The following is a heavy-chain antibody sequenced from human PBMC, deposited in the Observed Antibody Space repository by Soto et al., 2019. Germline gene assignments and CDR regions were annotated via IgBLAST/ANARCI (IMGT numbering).Heavy chain of an antibody. CDR2: IIPIFGTA. CDR1: GGTFSSYA. Sequence: GASVKVSCKASGGTFSSYAISWVRQAPGQGLEWMGGIIPIFGTANYAQKFQGRVTITADESTSTAYMELSSLRSEDTAVYYCARGPLYYDILTGSPPDAAFDIWGQGTMVTVSS. V-gene: IGHV1-69*13. D-gene: IGHD3-9*01. J-gene: IGHJ3*02. CDR3: ARGPLYYDILTGSPPDAAFDI.